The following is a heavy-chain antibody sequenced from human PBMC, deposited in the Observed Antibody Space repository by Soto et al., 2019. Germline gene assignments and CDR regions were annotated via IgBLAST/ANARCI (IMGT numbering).Heavy chain of an antibody. CDR2: INPSGGST. CDR1: GYTFTSYY. Sequence: QVQLVQSGAEVKKPGASVKVSCKASGYTFTSYYMHWVRQAPGQGLEWMGIINPSGGSTSYAQKFHGRVTMTRDTSTSTVYMELSSLRSEETSVYYCARASFIVVVPAAPDYWGQGTLVTVSS. V-gene: IGHV1-46*03. J-gene: IGHJ4*02. CDR3: ARASFIVVVPAAPDY. D-gene: IGHD2-2*01.